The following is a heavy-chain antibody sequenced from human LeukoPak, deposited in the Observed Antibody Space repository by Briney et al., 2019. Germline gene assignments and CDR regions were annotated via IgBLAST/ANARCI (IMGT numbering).Heavy chain of an antibody. D-gene: IGHD1/OR15-1a*01. J-gene: IGHJ5*02. Sequence: ASVKVSCKVSGYTLTELSMHWVRQAPGKGLEWMGGFDPEDGETIYAQKFQGRVTMTEDTSTDTAYMELSSLRSEDTAVYYCATVLGITGTWGNNWFDPWGQGTLVTVSS. V-gene: IGHV1-24*01. CDR1: GYTLTELS. CDR2: FDPEDGET. CDR3: ATVLGITGTWGNNWFDP.